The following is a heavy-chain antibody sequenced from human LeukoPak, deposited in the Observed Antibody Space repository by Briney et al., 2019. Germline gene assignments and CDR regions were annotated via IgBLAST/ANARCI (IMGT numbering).Heavy chain of an antibody. CDR3: ATAAMVPYYFDY. V-gene: IGHV1-24*01. J-gene: IGHJ4*02. CDR1: GYTLTELS. CDR2: FDPEDGKT. Sequence: ASVKVSCKVSGYTLTELSMHWVRQAPGKGLEWMGGFDPEDGKTIYAQKFQGRVTMTEDTSTDTAYMELSSLRSEDTAVYYCATAAMVPYYFDYWGQGTLVTVSS. D-gene: IGHD5-18*01.